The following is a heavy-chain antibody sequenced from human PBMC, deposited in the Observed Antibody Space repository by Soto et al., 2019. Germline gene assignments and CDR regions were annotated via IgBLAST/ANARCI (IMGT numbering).Heavy chain of an antibody. CDR1: GFTFSSYA. CDR3: AKDLIAPDIVIMVARPRAFDY. J-gene: IGHJ4*02. D-gene: IGHD2-8*01. CDR2: ISGSGGST. V-gene: IGHV3-23*01. Sequence: GGSLRLSCAASGFTFSSYAMSWVRQAPGKGLEWVSAISGSGGSTYYADSVKGRFTISRDNSKNTLYLQMNSLRAEDTAVYYCAKDLIAPDIVIMVARPRAFDYWGQGTLVSVSS.